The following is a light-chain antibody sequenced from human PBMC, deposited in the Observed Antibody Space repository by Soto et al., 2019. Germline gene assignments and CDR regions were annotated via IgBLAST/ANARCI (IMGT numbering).Light chain of an antibody. Sequence: EIVLTQSAGTLSLYPGERATLSCRASQSVSSSYLAWYQQKPGQAPRLLIYGASSRATGIPDRFSGSGSGTDFTLTISRLEPEDFAVYYCQQYGSSGWTFGQGTKVEIK. CDR3: QQYGSSGWT. J-gene: IGKJ1*01. CDR1: QSVSSSY. V-gene: IGKV3-20*01. CDR2: GAS.